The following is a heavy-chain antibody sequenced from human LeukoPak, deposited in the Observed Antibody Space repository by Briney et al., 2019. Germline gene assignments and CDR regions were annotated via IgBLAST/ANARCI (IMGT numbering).Heavy chain of an antibody. CDR2: INPNSGGT. D-gene: IGHD3-3*02. CDR3: ARSPHFLPGKTFDY. V-gene: IGHV1-2*02. CDR1: GYTFTGYY. J-gene: IGHJ4*02. Sequence: ASVKVSCKASGYTFTGYYMHWVRQAPGQGLEWMGWINPNSGGTNYAQKFQGRVTMTRDTSISTDYMELSRLRSADTAVYYCARSPHFLPGKTFDYGAKGPLVTVSS.